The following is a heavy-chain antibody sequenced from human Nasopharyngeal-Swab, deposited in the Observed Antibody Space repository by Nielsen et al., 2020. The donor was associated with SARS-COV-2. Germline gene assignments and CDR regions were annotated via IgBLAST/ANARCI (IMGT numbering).Heavy chain of an antibody. CDR1: GFVFSSVW. J-gene: IGHJ4*02. Sequence: GESLKISCAASGFVFSSVWMSWVRQAPGKGLAWVGRIKRKADGGTVEYATAVRGRFSISRDDSRNTLFLQMNRLKTEDTAVYYCTTLHRTGWFWGQGTLVTVSS. CDR2: IKRKADGGTV. D-gene: IGHD6-19*01. V-gene: IGHV3-15*01. CDR3: TTLHRTGWF.